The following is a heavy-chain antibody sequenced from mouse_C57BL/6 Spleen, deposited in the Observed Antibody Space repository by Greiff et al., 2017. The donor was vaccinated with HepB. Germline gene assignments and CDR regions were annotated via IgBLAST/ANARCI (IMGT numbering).Heavy chain of an antibody. CDR3: ARVTRYYAMDY. V-gene: IGHV5-4*01. D-gene: IGHD2-12*01. CDR2: ISDGGSYT. CDR1: GFTFSSYA. Sequence: EVQLKESGGGLVKPGGSLKLSCAASGFTFSSYAMSWVRQTPEKRLEWVATISDGGSYTYYPDNVKGRFTISRDNAKNNLYLQMSHLKSEDTAMYYCARVTRYYAMDYWGQGTSVTVSS. J-gene: IGHJ4*01.